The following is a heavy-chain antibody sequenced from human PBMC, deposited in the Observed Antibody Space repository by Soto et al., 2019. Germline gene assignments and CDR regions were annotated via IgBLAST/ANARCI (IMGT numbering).Heavy chain of an antibody. CDR2: IYYSGST. CDR1: GGSISSYY. D-gene: IGHD2-15*01. CDR3: ARVGYCSGGSCLDY. Sequence: QVQLQESGPGLVKPSETLSLTCTVSGGSISSYYWYWIRQPPGEGLEWIGYIYYSGSTNYNPSLKSRVTISVDTSKNQFSLKLSSVTAADTAVYYCARVGYCSGGSCLDYWGQGTLVTVSS. J-gene: IGHJ4*02. V-gene: IGHV4-59*01.